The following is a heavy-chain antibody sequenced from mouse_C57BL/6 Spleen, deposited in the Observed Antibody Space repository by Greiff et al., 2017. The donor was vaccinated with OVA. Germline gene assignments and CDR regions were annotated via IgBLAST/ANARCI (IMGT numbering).Heavy chain of an antibody. D-gene: IGHD1-1*01. CDR1: GYAFSSSW. J-gene: IGHJ2*01. V-gene: IGHV1-82*01. CDR2: IYPGDGAT. CDR3: ARDGGTYYGLDY. Sequence: VQRVESGPELVKPGASVKISCKASGYAFSSSWMNWVKQRPGKGLEWIGRIYPGDGATNYNGKFKGKATLTADKSASTAYMQLSSLTSEDSAVYFCARDGGTYYGLDYWGQGTTLTVSS.